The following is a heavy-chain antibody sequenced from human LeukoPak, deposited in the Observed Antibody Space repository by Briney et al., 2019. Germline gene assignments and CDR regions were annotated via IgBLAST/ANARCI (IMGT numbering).Heavy chain of an antibody. J-gene: IGHJ4*02. CDR1: GGSISSSSYY. D-gene: IGHD1-26*01. Sequence: SETLSLTCTVSGGSISSSSYYWGWIRQPPGKGLEWIGYIYYSGSTNYNPSLKSRVTISVDTSKNQFSLKLSSVTAADTAVYYCAASGSYYPGFDYWGQGTLVTVSS. CDR3: AASGSYYPGFDY. V-gene: IGHV4-61*05. CDR2: IYYSGST.